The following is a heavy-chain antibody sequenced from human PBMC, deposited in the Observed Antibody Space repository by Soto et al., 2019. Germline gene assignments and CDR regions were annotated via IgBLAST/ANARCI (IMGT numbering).Heavy chain of an antibody. J-gene: IGHJ5*02. CDR1: GYSFTGFY. CDR2: INPINGAT. D-gene: IGHD3-10*01. V-gene: IGHV1-2*02. CDR3: ARGQMMLRDIVLFGP. Sequence: QAQLVQSGAEVKKPGASMKLSCGASGYSFTGFYIHWVRQAPGQGLEWMGWINPINGATFYAQRFQGRVTMTMDPSKNTAYLDLKSLRSDDTAIYYCARGQMMLRDIVLFGPWGQGTLVTVSS.